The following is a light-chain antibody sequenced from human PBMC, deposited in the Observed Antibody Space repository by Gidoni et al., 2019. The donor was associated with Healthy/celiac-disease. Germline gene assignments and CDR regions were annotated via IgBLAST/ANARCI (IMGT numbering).Light chain of an antibody. V-gene: IGKV1-9*01. J-gene: IGKJ4*01. CDR3: QQLNSYPLT. CDR1: QGISSY. CDR2: AAS. Sequence: IQLSQSPSSLPASLGDRVTITRRASQGISSYLACYQQKPGNAPKLLIYAASTVQSGLPSRIGGSGSGTDFTLTISSLQPEDFATYYCQQLNSYPLTFGGGTKVEIK.